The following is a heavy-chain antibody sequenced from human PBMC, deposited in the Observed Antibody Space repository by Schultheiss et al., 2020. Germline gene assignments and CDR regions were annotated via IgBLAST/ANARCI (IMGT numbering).Heavy chain of an antibody. J-gene: IGHJ4*02. D-gene: IGHD3-3*01. CDR3: ARGPYYDLWSNAYYFDY. CDR2: IYYSGST. Sequence: SETLSLTCTVSGGSISSSSYYWGWIRQHPGKGLEWIGSIYYSGSTYYNPSLKSRVTISVDTSKNQFSLKLSSVTAADTAVYYCARGPYYDLWSNAYYFDYWGLGTLVTVSS. CDR1: GGSISSSSYY. V-gene: IGHV4-39*07.